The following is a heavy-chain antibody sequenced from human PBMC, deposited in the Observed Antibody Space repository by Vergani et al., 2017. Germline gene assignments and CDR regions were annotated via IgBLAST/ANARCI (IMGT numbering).Heavy chain of an antibody. CDR1: GFTFSSYS. CDR3: ARDSGGDRQLYFHPDRSHFDY. CDR2: ISSSSSYI. Sequence: EVQLVESGGGLVKPGGSLRLSCAASGFTFSSYSMNWVRQAPGKGLEWVSSISSSSSYIYYADSVKGRFTISRDNAKNSLYLQMNSLRAEDTAVYYCARDSGGDRQLYFHPDRSHFDYWGQGTLVTVSS. J-gene: IGHJ4*02. V-gene: IGHV3-21*01. D-gene: IGHD3-16*01.